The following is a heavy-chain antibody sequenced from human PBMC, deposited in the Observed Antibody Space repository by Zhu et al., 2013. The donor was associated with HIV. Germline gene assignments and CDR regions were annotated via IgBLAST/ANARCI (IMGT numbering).Heavy chain of an antibody. D-gene: IGHD1-26*01. J-gene: IGHJ4*02. Sequence: QVQLVQSGAELKKPGASVKVSCKASGYTFTGYYMHWVRQAPGQGLEWMGWINPHSGGTNFAQKFQGRVTMTRDTSISTAYMELSRLRSDDTAVYYCARGQWELPLXHEYWGQGTLVTVSS. CDR3: ARGQWELPLXHEY. CDR2: INPHSGGT. CDR1: GYTFTGYY. V-gene: IGHV1-2*02.